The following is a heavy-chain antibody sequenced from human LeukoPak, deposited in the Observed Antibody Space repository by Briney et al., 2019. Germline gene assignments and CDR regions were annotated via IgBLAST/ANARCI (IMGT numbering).Heavy chain of an antibody. V-gene: IGHV3-53*01. CDR1: GFTVSSNY. CDR3: ARAALGKYYFDY. J-gene: IGHJ4*02. CDR2: IYSGGST. Sequence: GGSLRLSCAASGFTVSSNYMSWVRQAPGKGLEWVSVIYSGGSTYYADSVKGRFTIPRDNSKNTLYLQMNSLRAEDTAVYYCARAALGKYYFDYWGQGTLVTVSS. D-gene: IGHD1-26*01.